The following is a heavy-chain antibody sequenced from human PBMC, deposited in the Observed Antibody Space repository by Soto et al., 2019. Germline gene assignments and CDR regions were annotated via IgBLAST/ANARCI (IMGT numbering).Heavy chain of an antibody. CDR2: SGGGGRT. Sequence: GGSLRLSCAVSGLTFDTYAMTWVRQAPGKGLEWVSISGGGGRTYYADSVKGRFAISRDNSKNTLYLQLNDLRAEDTAVYYCATLYSLPFSARFDHWGQGTLVTVSS. V-gene: IGHV3-23*01. CDR3: ATLYSLPFSARFDH. J-gene: IGHJ4*02. D-gene: IGHD2-21*01. CDR1: GLTFDTYA.